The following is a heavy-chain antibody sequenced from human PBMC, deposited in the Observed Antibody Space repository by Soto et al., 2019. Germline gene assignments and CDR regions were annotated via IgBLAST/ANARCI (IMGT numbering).Heavy chain of an antibody. V-gene: IGHV1-8*01. CDR3: ARVVSGGHSDY. J-gene: IGHJ4*02. CDR2: MNPNSGNT. D-gene: IGHD2-15*01. Sequence: QVQLVQSGAEVKKPGASVKVSCEASGYPFTRNDINWVRQATGQGLEWLGWMNPNSGNTGYAQKFQGRVTMTRKTSISIAYMEVSNLKSDDTAVYYWARVVSGGHSDYWGQGTLVTVSS. CDR1: GYPFTRND.